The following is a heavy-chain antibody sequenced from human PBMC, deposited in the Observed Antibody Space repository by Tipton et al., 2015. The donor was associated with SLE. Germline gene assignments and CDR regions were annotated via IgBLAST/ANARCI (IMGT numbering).Heavy chain of an antibody. CDR3: ARGIGAFDI. V-gene: IGHV4-34*01. CDR1: GGSFSGYY. CDR2: INHSGST. Sequence: KPSETLSLTCAVYGGSFSGYYWSWIRQPPGKGLEWIGEINHSGSTNYNPSLKSRVTISVDTSKNQFSLKLSSVTAADTAVYYCARGIGAFDIWGQGTIVTVSS. J-gene: IGHJ3*02.